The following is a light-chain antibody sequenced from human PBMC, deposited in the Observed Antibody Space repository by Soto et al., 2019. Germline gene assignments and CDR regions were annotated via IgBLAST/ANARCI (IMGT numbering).Light chain of an antibody. CDR1: QGIVSW. Sequence: DIQMTQYPSSVSASVGDRVTITCRASQGIVSWLAWYQQKPGKAPKLLIYAASNLQSGVPLRFSGSGSGTVFPRTISSLQPEDVATYYCQQTTSFPLAFGGGTKVEIK. CDR3: QQTTSFPLA. CDR2: AAS. V-gene: IGKV1-12*01. J-gene: IGKJ4*01.